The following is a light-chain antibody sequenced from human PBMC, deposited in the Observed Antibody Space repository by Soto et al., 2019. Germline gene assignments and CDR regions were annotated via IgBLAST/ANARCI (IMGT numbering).Light chain of an antibody. J-gene: IGKJ1*01. CDR2: GVS. CDR1: QSLSSRN. Sequence: ELVLAQSPGPLSLSPGERATVFCSATQSLSSRNLAWYQQKPGQAPRPLIYGVSSRATGIPDRFSGSGSGTDFTLTISRLETEDFAVYYCKQYDSSPRTFGQGTKVDIK. CDR3: KQYDSSPRT. V-gene: IGKV3-20*01.